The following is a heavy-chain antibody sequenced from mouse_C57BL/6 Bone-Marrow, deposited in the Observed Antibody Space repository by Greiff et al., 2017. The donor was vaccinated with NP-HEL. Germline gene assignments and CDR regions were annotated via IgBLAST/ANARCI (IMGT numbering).Heavy chain of an antibody. J-gene: IGHJ3*01. CDR1: GFTFSDYG. V-gene: IGHV5-15*04. CDR3: ARPIYYYGSSTPFAY. CDR2: ISNLAYSI. D-gene: IGHD1-1*01. Sequence: EVKLVESGGGLVQPGGSLKLSCAASGFTFSDYGMAWVRQAPRKGPEWVAFISNLAYSIYYADTVTGRFTISRENAKNTLYLEMSSLRSEDTAMHCCARPIYYYGSSTPFAYWGQGTLVTVSA.